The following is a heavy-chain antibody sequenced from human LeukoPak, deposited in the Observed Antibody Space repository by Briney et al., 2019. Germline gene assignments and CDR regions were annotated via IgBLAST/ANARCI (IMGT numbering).Heavy chain of an antibody. J-gene: IGHJ5*02. CDR3: ARSRAFNSGAFDP. Sequence: SQTLSLTCTVSGGSISSGGYYWSWIRQHPGKGLEWIGYIYYSGSTYYNPSLKSRVTISVDTSKNQFSLRLNSVTAADTAVYYCARSRAFNSGAFDPWGQGSLVTVSS. CDR2: IYYSGST. V-gene: IGHV4-31*03. CDR1: GGSISSGGYY. D-gene: IGHD1-26*01.